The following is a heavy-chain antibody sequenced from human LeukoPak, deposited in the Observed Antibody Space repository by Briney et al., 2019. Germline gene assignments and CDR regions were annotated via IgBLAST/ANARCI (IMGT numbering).Heavy chain of an antibody. V-gene: IGHV3-9*03. D-gene: IGHD2-8*02. CDR2: IRCNSGTI. CDR1: GFTFDVYA. Sequence: GGSLRLSCAASGFTFDVYAMHWVRQAPGKGLEWVSGIRCNSGTIVYVDSVKGRFTISRDNAKNSLYLQMYSLRPEDMALYYCVRDVSLGFCTGGACSAHFDYWGQGTLVIVSS. J-gene: IGHJ4*02. CDR3: VRDVSLGFCTGGACSAHFDY.